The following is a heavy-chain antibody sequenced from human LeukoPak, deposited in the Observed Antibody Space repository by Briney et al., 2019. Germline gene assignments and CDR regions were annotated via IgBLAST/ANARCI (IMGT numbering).Heavy chain of an antibody. CDR1: GGSISSSNYF. D-gene: IGHD5-24*01. Sequence: SETLSLTCTVSGGSISSSNYFWRWIRQAPGKGLEWIGSIYYSGSTYYNPSLKSRVTISADMSKNQFSLRLYSVTAADTAVYYCGRDSVEMGTIHSDYWGQGTLVTVSS. V-gene: IGHV4-39*07. CDR3: GRDSVEMGTIHSDY. CDR2: IYYSGST. J-gene: IGHJ4*02.